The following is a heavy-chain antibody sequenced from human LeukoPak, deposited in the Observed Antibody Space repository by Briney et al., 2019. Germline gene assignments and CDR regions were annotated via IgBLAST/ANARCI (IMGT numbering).Heavy chain of an antibody. D-gene: IGHD6-13*01. CDR3: ARGGGIAAANDY. CDR2: ISSNGGST. J-gene: IGHJ4*02. Sequence: PGGSLRLSGAASGFTFSSYAMHWVRQAPGKGLEYVSAISSNGGSTYYANSVKGRFTISRDNSKNTLYLQMGSLRAEDMAVYYCARGGGIAAANDYWGQGTLVTVSS. CDR1: GFTFSSYA. V-gene: IGHV3-64*01.